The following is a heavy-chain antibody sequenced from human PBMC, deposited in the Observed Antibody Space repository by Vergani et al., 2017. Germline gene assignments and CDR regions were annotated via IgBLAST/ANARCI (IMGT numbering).Heavy chain of an antibody. V-gene: IGHV3-30*02. CDR3: AKELDLTLYYFDY. CDR2: IRYDGSNK. D-gene: IGHD3-3*02. Sequence: QVQLVESGGGVVQPGGSLRLSCAASGFTFSSYGMHWVRQAPGKGLEWVAFIRYDGSNKYYADSVKGRFTISRDNSKNTLYLQMNSLRAEDTAVYYCAKELDLTLYYFDYWGQGTLVTVSS. J-gene: IGHJ4*02. CDR1: GFTFSSYG.